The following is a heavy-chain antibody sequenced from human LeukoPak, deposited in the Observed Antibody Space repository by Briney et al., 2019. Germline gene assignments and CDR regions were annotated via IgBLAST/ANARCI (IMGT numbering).Heavy chain of an antibody. Sequence: GGSLRLSCAASGFTFSSYWMHWVRQAPGKGLVWVSRINSDGSSTSYADSVKGRFTISRDNAKNTLYLQMNSLRAEDTAVYYCARPASNCPRNVFDYWGQGTLVTVSS. V-gene: IGHV3-74*01. CDR2: INSDGSST. D-gene: IGHD4-11*01. CDR3: ARPASNCPRNVFDY. J-gene: IGHJ4*02. CDR1: GFTFSSYW.